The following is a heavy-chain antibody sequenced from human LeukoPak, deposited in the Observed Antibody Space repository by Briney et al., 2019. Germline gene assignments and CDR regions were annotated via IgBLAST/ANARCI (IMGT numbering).Heavy chain of an antibody. CDR1: GGSFSGYY. CDR2: INHSGST. Sequence: PSETLSLTCAVYGGSFSGYYWSWIRQPPGKGLEWIGEINHSGSTNYNPSLKSQVTISVDTSKNQFSLKLSSVTAADTAVYYCARGTDKPADRFDYWGQGTLVTVSS. D-gene: IGHD2-2*01. V-gene: IGHV4-34*01. CDR3: ARGTDKPADRFDY. J-gene: IGHJ4*02.